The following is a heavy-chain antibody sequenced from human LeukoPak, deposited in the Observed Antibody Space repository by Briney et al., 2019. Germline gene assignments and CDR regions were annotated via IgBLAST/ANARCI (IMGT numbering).Heavy chain of an antibody. CDR3: ATGGYCGGDCFWFDP. J-gene: IGHJ5*02. CDR1: GYTLTELS. V-gene: IGHV1-24*01. CDR2: FDPEDGET. Sequence: GASVKVSCKVSGYTLTELSMHWVRQAPGKGLEWMGGFDPEDGETIYAQKFQGRVTMTEDTSTDTAYMELSSLRSEDTAVYYCATGGYCGGDCFWFDPWGQGTLVTVSS. D-gene: IGHD2-21*02.